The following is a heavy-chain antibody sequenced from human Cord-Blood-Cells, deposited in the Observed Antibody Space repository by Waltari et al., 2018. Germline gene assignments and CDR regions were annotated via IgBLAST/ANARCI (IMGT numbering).Heavy chain of an antibody. Sequence: EVQLVESGGGLVKPGGSLRLSCAASGFTFSSYRLNWVRQAPGQGLEWVSSISSSSSYLYYADSVKGRFTISRDNAKNSLYLQMNSLRAEDTAVYYCARDGYGYAFDIWGQGTMVTVSS. D-gene: IGHD5-18*01. CDR1: GFTFSSYR. J-gene: IGHJ3*02. CDR2: ISSSSSYL. V-gene: IGHV3-21*01. CDR3: ARDGYGYAFDI.